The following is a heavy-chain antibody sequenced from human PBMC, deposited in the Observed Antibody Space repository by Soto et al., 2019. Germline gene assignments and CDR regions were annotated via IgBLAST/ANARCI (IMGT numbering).Heavy chain of an antibody. CDR1: GFTFSNYD. CDR2: IGTTGAT. J-gene: IGHJ4*02. CDR3: TRGAQGFDY. V-gene: IGHV3-13*04. Sequence: EVQLVESGGDLVQPGGSLRLSCAASGFTFSNYDMHWVRQATGKGLEWVSGIGTTGATYYSGSVKGRFTMSRENAKNSVYLQMNSLSAGDTAVYYCTRGAQGFDYWGQGTLVTVSS.